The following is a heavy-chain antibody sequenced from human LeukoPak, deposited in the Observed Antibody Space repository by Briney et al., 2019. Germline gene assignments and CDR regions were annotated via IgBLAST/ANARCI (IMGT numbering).Heavy chain of an antibody. V-gene: IGHV4-61*02. CDR1: GGSISTGGYY. D-gene: IGHD2-8*01. J-gene: IGHJ4*02. CDR3: ARRLYYVDY. CDR2: IYTSGST. Sequence: SETLSLTCTVSGGSISTGGYYWSWIRQPAGKGLEWIGRIYTSGSTNYNPSLKSRVTISVDTSKNQFSLKLSSVTAADTAVYYCARRLYYVDYWGQGTLVTVSS.